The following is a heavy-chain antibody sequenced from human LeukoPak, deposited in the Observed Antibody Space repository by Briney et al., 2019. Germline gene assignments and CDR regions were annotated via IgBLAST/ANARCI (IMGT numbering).Heavy chain of an antibody. CDR3: AKYGGSYHTPFDY. CDR1: GFTFSSYA. J-gene: IGHJ4*02. V-gene: IGHV3-23*01. CDR2: ISGSGGST. D-gene: IGHD1-26*01. Sequence: GGSLRLSFAASGFTFSSYAMSWVRQAPGKGLEWVSAISGSGGSTYYADSVKGRFTISRDNSKNTLYLQMNSLRAEDTAVYYCAKYGGSYHTPFDYWGQGTLVTVSS.